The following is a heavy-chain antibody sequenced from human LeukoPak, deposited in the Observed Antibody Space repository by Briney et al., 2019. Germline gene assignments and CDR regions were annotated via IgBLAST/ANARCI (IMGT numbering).Heavy chain of an antibody. Sequence: ASVKVSCKASGYTFTGYYIHWVRQAPGQGLEWMGWINPNSGGTNYAQKFQGRVTMTRDTSISTAYMELNRLRSDDTAVYYCARDLAYGDREYYYYYYGMDVWGQGTTVTVSS. V-gene: IGHV1-2*02. D-gene: IGHD4-17*01. CDR2: INPNSGGT. CDR1: GYTFTGYY. CDR3: ARDLAYGDREYYYYYYGMDV. J-gene: IGHJ6*02.